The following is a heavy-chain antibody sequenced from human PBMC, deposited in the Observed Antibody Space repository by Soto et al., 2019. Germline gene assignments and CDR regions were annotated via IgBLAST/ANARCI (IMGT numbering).Heavy chain of an antibody. J-gene: IGHJ6*02. CDR2: ISGYNGDA. V-gene: IGHV1-18*01. CDR3: AKNGQPPYYYYGLDV. CDR1: GYTFTRYG. Sequence: ASVKVSCKASGYTFTRYGISWVRQAPGQGLEWMGWISGYNGDANYAQRFQGRVSMTIDTSTTTAYMELRTLTPDDTAVYYCAKNGQPPYYYYGLDVWGPGTTVTVSS. D-gene: IGHD2-8*01.